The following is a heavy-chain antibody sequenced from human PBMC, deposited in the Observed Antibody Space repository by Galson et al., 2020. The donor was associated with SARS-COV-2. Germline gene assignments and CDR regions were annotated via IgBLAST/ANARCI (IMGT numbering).Heavy chain of an antibody. J-gene: IGHJ3*02. CDR1: GTSISSGSYS. CDR2: ISHSGGT. V-gene: IGHV4-30-2*01. CDR3: ARLHYGEYAPEAFDI. D-gene: IGHD4-17*01. Sequence: LSLTCAVSGTSISSGSYSWNWIRQPPGKGLEWLGYISHSGGTYYNPSLKSRVTISGDRSKNQFSLRLSSVTAADTAVYYCARLHYGEYAPEAFDIWGPGTRGTV.